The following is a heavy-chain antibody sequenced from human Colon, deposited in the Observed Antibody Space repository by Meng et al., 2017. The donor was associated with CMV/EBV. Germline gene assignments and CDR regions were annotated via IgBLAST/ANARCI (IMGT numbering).Heavy chain of an antibody. D-gene: IGHD5-12*01. CDR3: AKDRTVGGYTSGLDV. Sequence: GGSLRLSCVASGFSFDDYAMHWVRQVPGKGLEWVSNVNWGGDKKAYADSVKGRFTISRDNAKNSLYLQMDSLRAADTAVYYCAKDRTVGGYTSGLDVWGQGTTVTVSS. V-gene: IGHV3-9*01. CDR2: VNWGGDKK. CDR1: GFSFDDYA. J-gene: IGHJ6*02.